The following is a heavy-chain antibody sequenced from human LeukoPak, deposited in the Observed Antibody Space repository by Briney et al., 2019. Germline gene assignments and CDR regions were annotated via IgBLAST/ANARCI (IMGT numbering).Heavy chain of an antibody. CDR2: ISAYNGNT. Sequence: GASVKVSCKASGYTFTSYGISWVRQAPGQGLEWMGWISAYNGNTNYAQKLQGRVTMTTDTSTSTAYTELRSLRSDDTAVYFCARGGPYYDSFAFDYWGQGTLVTVSS. J-gene: IGHJ4*02. D-gene: IGHD3-3*01. CDR3: ARGGPYYDSFAFDY. V-gene: IGHV1-18*01. CDR1: GYTFTSYG.